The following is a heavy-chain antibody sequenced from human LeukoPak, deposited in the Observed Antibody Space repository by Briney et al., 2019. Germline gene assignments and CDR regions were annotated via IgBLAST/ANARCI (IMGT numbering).Heavy chain of an antibody. CDR3: ARQPGMTAKSWYFDL. Sequence: GESLKISCEGSGYTFTKYWSGWVRQMPGKGLGWMGIIHPGDSHTWYSPSFQGQVTISADKSISLAYLQWSSLKASDTAMYFCARQPGMTAKSWYFDLWGRGTLVTVSS. J-gene: IGHJ2*01. D-gene: IGHD3-10*01. CDR1: GYTFTKYW. CDR2: IHPGDSHT. V-gene: IGHV5-51*01.